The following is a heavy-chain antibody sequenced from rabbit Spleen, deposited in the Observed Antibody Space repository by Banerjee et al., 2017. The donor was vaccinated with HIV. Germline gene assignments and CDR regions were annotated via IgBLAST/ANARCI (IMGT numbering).Heavy chain of an antibody. CDR3: ARDGYTNGDYHRYFNL. CDR2: IVSGSGNI. J-gene: IGHJ4*01. CDR1: GFSFSVSYY. D-gene: IGHD2-1*01. V-gene: IGHV1S45*01. Sequence: QEQLEESGGDLVKPGASLTLTCTASGFSFSVSYYMCWVRQAPGKGLEWIGCIVSGSGNIYYASWAKGRFTISKPSSTMVTLQMTSLTAADTATYFCARDGYTNGDYHRYFNLWGQGTLVTVS.